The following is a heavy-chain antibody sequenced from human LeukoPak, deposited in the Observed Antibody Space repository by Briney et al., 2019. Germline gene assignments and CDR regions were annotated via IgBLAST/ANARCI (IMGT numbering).Heavy chain of an antibody. D-gene: IGHD3-22*01. V-gene: IGHV4-59*01. CDR3: ARVRDDSSGFGAFDI. CDR1: GGSISSYY. Sequence: SETLSLTCTVSGGSISSYYWSWIRQPPGKGLEWIGYIYYSGSTNYNPSLKSRVTISVDTSKNRFSLKLSSVTAADTAVYYCARVRDDSSGFGAFDIWGQGTMVTVSS. CDR2: IYYSGST. J-gene: IGHJ3*02.